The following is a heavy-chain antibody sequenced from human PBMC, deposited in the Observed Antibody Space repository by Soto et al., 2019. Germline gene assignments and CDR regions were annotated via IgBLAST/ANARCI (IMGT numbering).Heavy chain of an antibody. J-gene: IGHJ4*02. D-gene: IGHD6-19*01. CDR3: AREDIAVAADY. CDR2: ISYDGSNK. Sequence: GGSLRLSCASSGFTFSSYAMHWVRQAPGKGLEWVAVISYDGSNKYYADSVKGRFTISRDNSKNTLYLQMNSLRAEDTAVYYCAREDIAVAADYWGQGTLVTVSS. CDR1: GFTFSSYA. V-gene: IGHV3-30-3*01.